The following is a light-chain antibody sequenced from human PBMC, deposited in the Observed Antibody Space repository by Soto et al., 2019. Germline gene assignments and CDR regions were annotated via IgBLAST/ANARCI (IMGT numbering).Light chain of an antibody. J-gene: IGLJ1*01. CDR1: SSDVGGYNY. V-gene: IGLV2-14*01. Sequence: QSALTQPASVSGSPGQSITISCTGTSSDVGGYNYVSWYQQHPGKAPKLMIYGDSNRPSGFSSRFSGSKSGNTASLTISGLQAEDEADYYCNSYTSSSAFYVFGPGTKLTVL. CDR2: GDS. CDR3: NSYTSSSAFYV.